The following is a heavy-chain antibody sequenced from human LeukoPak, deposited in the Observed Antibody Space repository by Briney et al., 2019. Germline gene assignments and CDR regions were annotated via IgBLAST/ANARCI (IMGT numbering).Heavy chain of an antibody. CDR2: INSDSSAI. CDR3: ARSYTGYDL. Sequence: GGSLRLSCVASGFTFSSYSMNWVRQAPGKGLDWISGINSDSSAIYYADSVKGRFTISRDNAKDSLYLQMNSLRAEDTAVYYCARSYTGYDLWGQGTLVTVSS. V-gene: IGHV3-48*01. J-gene: IGHJ4*02. D-gene: IGHD5-12*01. CDR1: GFTFSSYS.